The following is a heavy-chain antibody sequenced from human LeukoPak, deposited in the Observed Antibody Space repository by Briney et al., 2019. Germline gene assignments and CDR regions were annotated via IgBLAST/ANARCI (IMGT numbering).Heavy chain of an antibody. D-gene: IGHD3-10*01. J-gene: IGHJ6*03. Sequence: GASVKVSCKASGYTFTTYGMNWVRQAPGHGLEWMGWINTDTGNPTYAQGFTGRFVFSLDTSVSTAYLQISSLEAEDTAVYFCARKVKYYYSSGDYYMDVWGKGTTVTVSS. V-gene: IGHV7-4-1*02. CDR2: INTDTGNP. CDR3: ARKVKYYYSSGDYYMDV. CDR1: GYTFTTYG.